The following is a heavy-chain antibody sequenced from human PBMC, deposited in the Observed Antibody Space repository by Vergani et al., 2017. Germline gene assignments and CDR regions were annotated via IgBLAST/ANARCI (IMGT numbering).Heavy chain of an antibody. J-gene: IGHJ4*02. V-gene: IGHV4-59*08. Sequence: QVQLEESGPGLVKPSETLSLTCTVSGGSFNTYYWSWIRQSPGKGLEWIGYIYSTGSTNYNPSLNSRVTMSVETSKNQFSLKMKSVTAEDTAVYYCARGSRAEGGSGPDKWGQGTLVTVSS. CDR2: IYSTGST. CDR1: GGSFNTYY. CDR3: ARGSRAEGGSGPDK. D-gene: IGHD6-13*01.